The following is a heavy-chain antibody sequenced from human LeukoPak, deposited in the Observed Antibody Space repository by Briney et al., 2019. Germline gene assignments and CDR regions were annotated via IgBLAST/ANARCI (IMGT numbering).Heavy chain of an antibody. D-gene: IGHD3-10*01. CDR1: GFTFDDYA. CDR3: AKDRGSYGMDV. Sequence: PGGSLRLSCAASGFTFDDYAMRWVRQAPGKGLEWVSGISWNSGSVGYADSVKGRFTISRDNAKNSLYLQMNSLRAEDTALYYCAKDRGSYGMDVWGQGTTVTVSS. J-gene: IGHJ6*02. CDR2: ISWNSGSV. V-gene: IGHV3-9*01.